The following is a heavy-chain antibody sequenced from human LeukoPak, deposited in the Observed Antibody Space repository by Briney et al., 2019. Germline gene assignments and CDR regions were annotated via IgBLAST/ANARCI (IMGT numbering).Heavy chain of an antibody. J-gene: IGHJ4*02. CDR2: ISLSGVT. Sequence: SETLSLTCGVSGGSISSTNWWSWVRQPPGQGLEWIGEISLSGVTNYNPSLKSRVTMSLDRSKNQFSLKLSSVTAADTAVYYCARFEFLDYWGQGTLVTVSS. V-gene: IGHV4-4*02. CDR3: ARFEFLDY. D-gene: IGHD2/OR15-2a*01. CDR1: GGSISSTNW.